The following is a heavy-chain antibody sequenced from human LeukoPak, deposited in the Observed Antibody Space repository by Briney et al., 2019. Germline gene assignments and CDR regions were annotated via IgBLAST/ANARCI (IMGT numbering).Heavy chain of an antibody. CDR3: ASVTYSSSWYYFDY. Sequence: GGSLRLSCAASGFTVSSNYMSWVRQAPGKGLEWVSVIYSGGSTYYADSVKGRFTISRDNSKNTLYLQMNSLRAEDTAVYYCASVTYSSSWYYFDYWGQGTLVTVSS. CDR2: IYSGGST. V-gene: IGHV3-66*01. D-gene: IGHD6-13*01. J-gene: IGHJ4*02. CDR1: GFTVSSNY.